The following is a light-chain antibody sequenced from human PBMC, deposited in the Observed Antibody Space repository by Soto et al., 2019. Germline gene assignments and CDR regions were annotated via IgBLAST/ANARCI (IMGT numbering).Light chain of an antibody. CDR3: SSYANRNLV. CDR1: SSHVGSYSL. Sequence: QSALTQPASVSGSPGQSITISCTGTSSHVGSYSLVSWYQQHPGKAPKLIIFEDSKRFSGVSNRFSGSKSGNTASLTVSGLQDEDEADYYCSSYANRNLVFGGGTKLTVL. J-gene: IGLJ2*01. CDR2: EDS. V-gene: IGLV2-23*01.